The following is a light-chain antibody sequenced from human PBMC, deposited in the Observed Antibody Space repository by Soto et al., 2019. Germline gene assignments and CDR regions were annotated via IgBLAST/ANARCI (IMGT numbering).Light chain of an antibody. CDR2: GAS. CDR3: QQYGSSPQT. V-gene: IGKV3-20*01. J-gene: IGKJ1*01. CDR1: QSVSSSY. Sequence: EFVLTQSPGTLSLSPGERATLSCRASQSVSSSYLAWYQQKPGQAPRLLIYGASSRATGIPDRFSGSGSGTDFTLTISRLEPEDFAVYYCQQYGSSPQTFGQGPKVDIK.